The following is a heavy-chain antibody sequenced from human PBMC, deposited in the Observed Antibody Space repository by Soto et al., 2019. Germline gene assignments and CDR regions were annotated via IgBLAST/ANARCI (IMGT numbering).Heavy chain of an antibody. J-gene: IGHJ4*02. Sequence: EVQLLDSGGGLVQPGGSLRLSCAASGFTFIDYDMRGVRHAPGKGLEWVSTIPTAGHNTFSADSVKGRFTISRDNSKNTPYLQMTSLRAEDTAFYFCAKGGSCGASLDSWGRGPLVTVSS. D-gene: IGHD2-2*01. CDR3: AKGGSCGASLDS. V-gene: IGHV3-23*01. CDR2: IPTAGHNT. CDR1: GFTFIDYD.